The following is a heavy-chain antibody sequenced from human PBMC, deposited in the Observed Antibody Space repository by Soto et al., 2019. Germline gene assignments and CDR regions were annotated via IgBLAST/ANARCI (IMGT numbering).Heavy chain of an antibody. CDR3: TRGLNFFDS. J-gene: IGHJ5*01. V-gene: IGHV3-7*01. CDR1: GFTISPYW. Sequence: GGSLRLSCAASGFTISPYWMTWVRQAPGKGLEWVANINRDESEKFYADSAKGRFAISRDNAKNSMYLQMDSLRVEDTAVYYCTRGLNFFDSWGQGTLVTVSS. CDR2: INRDESEK.